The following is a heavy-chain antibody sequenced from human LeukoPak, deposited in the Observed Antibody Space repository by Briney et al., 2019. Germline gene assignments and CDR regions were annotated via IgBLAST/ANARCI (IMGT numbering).Heavy chain of an antibody. D-gene: IGHD2-2*01. CDR1: GFTFSSYG. CDR3: ARGDCSSTSCPADY. J-gene: IGHJ4*02. CDR2: ISYDGSNK. V-gene: IGHV3-30*03. Sequence: PGGSLRLSCAASGFTFSSYGMSWVRQAPGKGLEWVAVISYDGSNKYYADSVKGRFTISRDNSKNTLYLQMNSLRAEDTAVYYCARGDCSSTSCPADYWGQGTLVTVSS.